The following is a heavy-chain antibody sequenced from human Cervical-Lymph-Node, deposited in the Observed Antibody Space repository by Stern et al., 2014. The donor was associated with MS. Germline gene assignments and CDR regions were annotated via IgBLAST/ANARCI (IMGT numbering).Heavy chain of an antibody. CDR3: AKDLGGNAFDY. CDR2: TSYDGTHK. D-gene: IGHD4-23*01. V-gene: IGHV3-30*04. J-gene: IGHJ4*02. Sequence: MQLVESGGGVVQPGRSLRLSCAASGFSFSDYGIHWVRQAPGKALEWVAVTSYDGTHKYYADSVKGRGTISRDNSKNTVYLEMNSLRSDDTAVYYCAKDLGGNAFDYWGQGTLVIVSS. CDR1: GFSFSDYG.